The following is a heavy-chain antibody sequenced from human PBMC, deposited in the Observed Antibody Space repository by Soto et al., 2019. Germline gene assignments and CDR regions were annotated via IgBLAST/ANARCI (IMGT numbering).Heavy chain of an antibody. CDR2: ISGSGGST. Sequence: GGSLRLSCAASGFTFSSYAMSWVRQAPGKGLEWVSAISGSGGSTYYADSVKGRFTISRDNSKNTLYLQMNSLRAEDTAVYYCADSNYYDSSGYYYFDYWGQGTLVTVSS. D-gene: IGHD3-22*01. CDR3: ADSNYYDSSGYYYFDY. CDR1: GFTFSSYA. V-gene: IGHV3-23*01. J-gene: IGHJ4*02.